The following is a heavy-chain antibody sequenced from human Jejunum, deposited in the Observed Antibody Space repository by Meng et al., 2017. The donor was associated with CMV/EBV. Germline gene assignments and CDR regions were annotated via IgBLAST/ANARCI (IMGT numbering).Heavy chain of an antibody. CDR3: ARGTSPDDYRFQY. CDR2: LRSDGSDN. Sequence: QVQLMESVGGGVQSGGFLTPSCSTSGFTLTSYGIHWVRQTPGNGLEWVAFLRSDGSDNRYADSVKGRFTISRDTSKNTLYLQMNSLTSEDTAIYYCARGTSPDDYRFQYWGQGTLVTVSS. CDR1: GFTLTSYG. J-gene: IGHJ4*02. V-gene: IGHV3-30*02. D-gene: IGHD4-11*01.